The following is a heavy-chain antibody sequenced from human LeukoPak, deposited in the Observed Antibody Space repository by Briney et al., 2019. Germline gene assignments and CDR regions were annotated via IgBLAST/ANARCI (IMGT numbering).Heavy chain of an antibody. CDR2: IYYSGST. CDR1: GGSISSYY. D-gene: IGHD1-1*01. CDR3: ARDVSWNGGGPFDY. V-gene: IGHV4-59*01. J-gene: IGHJ4*02. Sequence: SETLSHTCTVSGGSISSYYWSWIRQPPGKGLEWIGYIYYSGSTNYNPSLKSRVTISVDTSKNQFSLKLSSVTAADTAVYYCARDVSWNGGGPFDYWGQGTLVTVSS.